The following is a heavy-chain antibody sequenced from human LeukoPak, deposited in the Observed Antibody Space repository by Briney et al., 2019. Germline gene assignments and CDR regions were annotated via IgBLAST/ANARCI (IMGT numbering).Heavy chain of an antibody. CDR1: GFAFSNYA. J-gene: IGHJ4*02. CDR2: ISGTDDNT. D-gene: IGHD6-19*01. CDR3: AKRSGYTTGWFFDF. V-gene: IGHV3-23*01. Sequence: GGSLRLSCAASGFAFSNYAMNWVRQAPGKGLEWVSSISGTDDNTYYAESVKGRFTISRDNSKNTVFLQMNSLRAEDTAVFYCAKRSGYTTGWFFDFWGQGTLVTVSS.